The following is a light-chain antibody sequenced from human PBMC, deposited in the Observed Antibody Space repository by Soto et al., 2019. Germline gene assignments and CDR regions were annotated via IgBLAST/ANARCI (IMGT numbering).Light chain of an antibody. CDR2: GAS. CDR3: QQYGSSRFT. CDR1: QSISSSY. V-gene: IGKV3-20*01. J-gene: IGKJ3*01. Sequence: EIVLTQSPGTLSLSPGERATLSCRASQSISSSYLAWYQQKPGQAPRLLVYGASSRATGIPDRFSGSGSGTDFTLTISRLEPEDFAVHYCQQYGSSRFTFGPGTKVAIK.